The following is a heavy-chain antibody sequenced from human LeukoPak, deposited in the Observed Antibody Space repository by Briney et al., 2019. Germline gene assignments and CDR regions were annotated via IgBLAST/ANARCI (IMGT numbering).Heavy chain of an antibody. J-gene: IGHJ4*02. CDR1: GFTFSNYA. Sequence: GESLKISCAASGFTFSNYAMSWVRQAPGKGLEWVSGISIGGDYTYYADSVKGRFTISRDNSKNTLSLQMSNLRAEDTAIYYCAKLHSATITADFDHWGQGTLVTVSS. CDR3: AKLHSATITADFDH. D-gene: IGHD1-14*01. V-gene: IGHV3-23*01. CDR2: ISIGGDYT.